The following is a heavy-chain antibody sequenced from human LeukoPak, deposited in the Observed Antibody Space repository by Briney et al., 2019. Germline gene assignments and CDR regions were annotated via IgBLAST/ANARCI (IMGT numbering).Heavy chain of an antibody. V-gene: IGHV3-23*01. D-gene: IGHD3-22*01. CDR3: AKGRYDYDSSDAFDS. Sequence: PGGSLRLSCAASGFTFTIYATSWVRHAPGEGLEWVSSISGSGGSTYSADSVKGRFTITRDNSKNTLYLQMNSLRAEDTYVYYCAKGRYDYDSSDAFDSWGQGTMVTVSS. J-gene: IGHJ3*02. CDR1: GFTFTIYA. CDR2: ISGSGGST.